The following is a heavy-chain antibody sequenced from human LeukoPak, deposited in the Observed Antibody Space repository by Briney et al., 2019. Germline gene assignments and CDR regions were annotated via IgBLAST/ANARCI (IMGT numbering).Heavy chain of an antibody. CDR2: IKKDGSEK. D-gene: IGHD6-13*01. J-gene: IGHJ4*02. V-gene: IGHV3-7*01. CDR1: GFIFSSYW. Sequence: GGSLRLSCAASGFIFSSYWTNWVRQAPGKGLEWVANIKKDGSEKYYVDSVKGRFTISRDNAKNSLYLQMNSLRAEDTGVYYCARRGSSSWYGEYYFDYWGQGTLVTVSS. CDR3: ARRGSSSWYGEYYFDY.